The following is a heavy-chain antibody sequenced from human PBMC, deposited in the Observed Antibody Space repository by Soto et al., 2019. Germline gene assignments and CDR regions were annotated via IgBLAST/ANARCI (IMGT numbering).Heavy chain of an antibody. CDR2: IYYSGST. J-gene: IGHJ3*02. D-gene: IGHD6-13*01. V-gene: IGHV4-59*08. CDR3: ARRGYSSSWDVGAFDI. Sequence: PSETLSLTCTVSGGSISSYYWSWIRQPPGKGLEWIGYIYYSGSTNYNPSLKSRVTISVDTSKNQFSLKLSSVTAADTAVYYCARRGYSSSWDVGAFDIWGQETMVTVSS. CDR1: GGSISSYY.